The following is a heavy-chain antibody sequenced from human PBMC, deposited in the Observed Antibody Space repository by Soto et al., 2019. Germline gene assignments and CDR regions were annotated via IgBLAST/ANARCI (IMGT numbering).Heavy chain of an antibody. J-gene: IGHJ4*02. D-gene: IGHD4-17*01. CDR3: ARSGSTAPFDY. V-gene: IGHV3-53*04. Sequence: GGSLRLSCAASGFTVSSNYMSWVRQAPGKGMEWVSVIYSGGSTYYADSVKGRFTISRHNSKNTLYLQMNSLRAEDTAVYYCARSGSTAPFDYWGQGTLVTVSS. CDR2: IYSGGST. CDR1: GFTVSSNY.